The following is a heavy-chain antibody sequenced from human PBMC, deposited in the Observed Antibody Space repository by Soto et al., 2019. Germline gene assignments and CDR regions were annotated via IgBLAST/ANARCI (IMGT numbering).Heavy chain of an antibody. CDR2: FIPVYRTL. J-gene: IGHJ4*02. Sequence: SVKVSCKASGGSFGNSAIDWVRQTPGQGLEWLGGFIPVYRTLNYAQKFQGRVTITADESTGTAYMTLSSLVSDDTAVYYCATGVIWIGYFTVDSWGQGTRVTVSS. CDR1: GGSFGNSA. CDR3: ATGVIWIGYFTVDS. D-gene: IGHD3-3*01. V-gene: IGHV1-69*13.